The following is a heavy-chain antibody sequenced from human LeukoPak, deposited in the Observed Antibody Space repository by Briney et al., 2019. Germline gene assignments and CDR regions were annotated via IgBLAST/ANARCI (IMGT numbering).Heavy chain of an antibody. CDR2: LWADGNTA. V-gene: IGHV3-33*06. CDR1: GFTFNIFG. CDR3: VKESAADATFHFDY. D-gene: IGHD6-13*01. J-gene: IGHJ4*02. Sequence: PGRSLRLSCAASGFTFNIFGMPWVRQVPGNGLEWLAVLWADGNTAHYADSVKGRFTISRDSSENTLYLQMNSLRSEDTAVYYCVKESAADATFHFDYWGQGTLVTVSS.